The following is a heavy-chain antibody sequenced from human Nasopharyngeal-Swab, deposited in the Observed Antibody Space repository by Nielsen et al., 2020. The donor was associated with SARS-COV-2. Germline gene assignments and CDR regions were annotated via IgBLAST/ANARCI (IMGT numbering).Heavy chain of an antibody. V-gene: IGHV4-34*01. CDR3: ARGIAVAGEYYYYYMDV. D-gene: IGHD6-19*01. CDR2: INHSGST. CDR1: GGSFSGYY. Sequence: SETLSLTCAVYGGSFSGYYWSWTRQPPGKGLEWIGEINHSGSTNYNPSLKSRVTISVDTSKNQFSLKLSSVAAADTAVYYCARGIAVAGEYYYYYMDVWGKGTTVTVSS. J-gene: IGHJ6*03.